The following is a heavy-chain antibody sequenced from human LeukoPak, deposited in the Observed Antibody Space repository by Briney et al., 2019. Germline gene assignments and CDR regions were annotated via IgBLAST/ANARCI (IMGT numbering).Heavy chain of an antibody. V-gene: IGHV3-23*01. CDR3: AKVSDSSGWYYDY. D-gene: IGHD6-19*01. CDR1: GFTFSNYA. Sequence: GGSLRLSCVASGFTFSNYAMSWVRQPPGKGQQWVSGVSASGGSTYYADSVKGRFSMSRDNSKNTLFLQMNTLRAEDTAIYYCAKVSDSSGWYYDYWGQGTQVTVSS. CDR2: VSASGGST. J-gene: IGHJ4*02.